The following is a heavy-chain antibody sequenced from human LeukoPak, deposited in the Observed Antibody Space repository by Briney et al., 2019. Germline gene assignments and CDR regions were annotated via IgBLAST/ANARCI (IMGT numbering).Heavy chain of an antibody. CDR1: GGTFSSYA. D-gene: IGHD3-22*01. J-gene: IGHJ3*02. CDR3: ARDRNTMIVVVIPDAFDI. V-gene: IGHV1-69*04. CDR2: IIPILGIA. Sequence: ASVKVSCKASGGTFSSYAISWVRQAPGQGLEWMGRIIPILGIANYAQKFQGRVTITADKSTSTAYMELSSLRSEDTAVYYCARDRNTMIVVVIPDAFDIWGQGTMVTVSS.